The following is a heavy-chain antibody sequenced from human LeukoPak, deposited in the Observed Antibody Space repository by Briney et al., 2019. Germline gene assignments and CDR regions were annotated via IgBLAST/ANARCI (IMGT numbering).Heavy chain of an antibody. J-gene: IGHJ4*02. Sequence: SETLSLTCTVSGGSISSYYWSWIRQPPGKGLEWIGYIYYSGSTNYNPSLKSRVTMSVDTSKNQFSLKLSSVTAADTAVYYCARQRGGYSYGYSYFDYWGQGTLVTVSS. CDR1: GGSISSYY. CDR3: ARQRGGYSYGYSYFDY. V-gene: IGHV4-59*08. CDR2: IYYSGST. D-gene: IGHD5-18*01.